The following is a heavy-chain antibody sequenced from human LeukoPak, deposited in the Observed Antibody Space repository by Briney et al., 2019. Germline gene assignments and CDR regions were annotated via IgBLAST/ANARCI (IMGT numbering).Heavy chain of an antibody. J-gene: IGHJ6*02. Sequence: GESLKISCKGSGYSFTSYWIGWVRQMPGKGLEWMGIFYPGDSDTRYSPSFQGQVTISADKSISTAYLQWSSLKASDTAMYYCARFHDYVWGSYRDKPDYYYYGMDVWGQGTTVTVSS. CDR2: FYPGDSDT. D-gene: IGHD3-16*02. V-gene: IGHV5-51*01. CDR1: GYSFTSYW. CDR3: ARFHDYVWGSYRDKPDYYYYGMDV.